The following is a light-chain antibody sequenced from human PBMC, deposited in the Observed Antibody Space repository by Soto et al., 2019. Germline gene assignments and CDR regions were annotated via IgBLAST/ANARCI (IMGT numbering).Light chain of an antibody. J-gene: IGLJ1*01. CDR2: DVY. Sequence: QSLLAQPASVSGSPGQSITISRTGTSSDVGGFNYVSWYQQHPGKAPKLLIFDVYSRPSGISNRFSGSKSGNTASLTISGLQAEDEADYYCSSYTTSSSYVFGAGTKVTVL. CDR1: SSDVGGFNY. CDR3: SSYTTSSSYV. V-gene: IGLV2-14*01.